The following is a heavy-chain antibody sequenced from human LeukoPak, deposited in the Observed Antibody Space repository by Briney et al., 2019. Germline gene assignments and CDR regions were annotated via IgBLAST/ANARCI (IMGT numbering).Heavy chain of an antibody. CDR3: AKGCLGGGNCFFFQH. D-gene: IGHD2-15*01. Sequence: GGSLRLSCAASGFTFSSYSMNWVRQAPGKGLEWVADISSDGATQYYADSVKGRFTISRDNSKNTPNLQMNSLRPGDTAVYYCAKGCLGGGNCFFFQHWGQGTLVTVSS. CDR2: ISSDGATQ. CDR1: GFTFSSYS. J-gene: IGHJ1*01. V-gene: IGHV3-30*18.